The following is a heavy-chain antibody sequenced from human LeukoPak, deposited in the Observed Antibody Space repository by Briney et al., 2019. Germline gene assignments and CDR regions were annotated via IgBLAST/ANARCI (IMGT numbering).Heavy chain of an antibody. J-gene: IGHJ5*02. Sequence: ASVKVSCKASGYTFTVYYMHWVRQAPGQGLEWMGWINPNSGGTNYAQKFQGRVTMTRDTSISTAYMELSRLRPDDKAVYYCARDSGPWGVFDPWGQGTLVTVSS. CDR3: ARDSGPWGVFDP. CDR2: INPNSGGT. V-gene: IGHV1-2*02. CDR1: GYTFTVYY. D-gene: IGHD3-10*01.